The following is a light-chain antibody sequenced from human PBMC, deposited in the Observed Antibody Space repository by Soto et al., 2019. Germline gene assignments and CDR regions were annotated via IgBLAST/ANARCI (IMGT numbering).Light chain of an antibody. Sequence: QSVLTQPPSASGSPAQSVAISCTGTSSDVGGYNYVSWYQQHPGKAPKLMIYEVSKRPSGVPDRFSGSKSGNTASLAVSGLQAEDEADYYCSSHAGSKRVFGTGTKVTVL. CDR2: EVS. CDR3: SSHAGSKRV. CDR1: SSDVGGYNY. V-gene: IGLV2-8*01. J-gene: IGLJ1*01.